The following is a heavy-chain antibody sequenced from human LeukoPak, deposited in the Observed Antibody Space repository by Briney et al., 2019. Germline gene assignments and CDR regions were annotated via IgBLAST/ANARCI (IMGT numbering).Heavy chain of an antibody. CDR3: ARDRVDTGSFDS. J-gene: IGHJ5*01. CDR1: GGSIGSHY. V-gene: IGHV4-59*11. CDR2: IFYGGNT. Sequence: SETLSLTCTVSGGSIGSHYRSWIRQSPGKRLEWIGYIFYGGNTNYNPSLKSRVTISVDTSKNQFSLKLTSVTAGDTGVYYCARDRVDTGSFDSWGQGTLVTVSS. D-gene: IGHD5-18*01.